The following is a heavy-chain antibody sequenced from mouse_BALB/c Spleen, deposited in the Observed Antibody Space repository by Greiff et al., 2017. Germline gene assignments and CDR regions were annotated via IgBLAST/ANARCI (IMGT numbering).Heavy chain of an antibody. D-gene: IGHD2-4*01. V-gene: IGHV1S135*01. CDR1: GYSFTSYY. CDR3: ARSTMIPVFDY. Sequence: VQLQQSGPELMKPGASVKISCKASGYSFTSYYMHWVKQSRGKSLEWIGYIDPFNGGTSYNQKFKGKATLTVDKSSSTAYMHLSSLTSEDSAVYYCARSTMIPVFDYWGQGTTLTVSS. CDR2: IDPFNGGT. J-gene: IGHJ2*01.